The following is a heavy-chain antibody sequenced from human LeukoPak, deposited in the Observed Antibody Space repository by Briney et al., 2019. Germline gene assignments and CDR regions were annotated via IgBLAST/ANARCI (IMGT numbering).Heavy chain of an antibody. CDR2: ISVSGNSM. J-gene: IGHJ6*03. CDR1: GFTFNTYS. Sequence: PGGSLRLSCVGSGFTFNTYSMNWVRQAPGKGLECISYISVSGNSMQYADSVKGRFSISRDSAKNSLYLQVNNLRAEDTAVYYCARKTYDKMDVWGKGTTVTVSS. V-gene: IGHV3-48*01. CDR3: ARKTYDKMDV.